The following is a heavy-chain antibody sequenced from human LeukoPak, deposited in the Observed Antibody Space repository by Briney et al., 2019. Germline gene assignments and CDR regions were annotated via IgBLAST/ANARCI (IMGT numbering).Heavy chain of an antibody. Sequence: GGSLRLSCAASGFTFSSYAMSWVRQAPGRGLEWVSAISGSGGSTYYADSVKGRFTISRDNSKNTLYLQMNSLRAEDTAVYYCAKYVLRFLEWSAAYYYYGMDVWGQGTTVTVSS. CDR1: GFTFSSYA. CDR2: ISGSGGST. V-gene: IGHV3-23*01. CDR3: AKYVLRFLEWSAAYYYYGMDV. J-gene: IGHJ6*02. D-gene: IGHD3-3*01.